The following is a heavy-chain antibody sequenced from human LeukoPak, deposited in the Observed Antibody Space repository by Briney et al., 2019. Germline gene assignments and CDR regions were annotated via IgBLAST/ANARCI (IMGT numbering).Heavy chain of an antibody. V-gene: IGHV1-69*13. CDR1: GGTFSSYA. CDR2: IIPIFGTA. D-gene: IGHD2-2*01. J-gene: IGHJ3*02. CDR3: ARVIVYRCSSTSCYRAFDI. Sequence: SVKVSCKASGGTFSSYAISWVRQAPGQGLEWMGGIIPIFGTANYAQKFQGRVTITADESTSTAYMELSSLRSEDTAVYYCARVIVYRCSSTSCYRAFDIWGQGTMVTVSS.